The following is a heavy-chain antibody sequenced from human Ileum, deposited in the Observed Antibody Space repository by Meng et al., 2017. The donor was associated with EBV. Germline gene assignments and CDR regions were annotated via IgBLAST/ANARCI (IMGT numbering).Heavy chain of an antibody. Sequence: QVQRQEPGRGLVKPSGTLSLTCAVSGGSISSSNWWSWVRQPPGKGLEWIGEIYHSGSTNYNPSLKSRVTMSVDKSKNQFSLNLSSVTAADTAVYYCARVGQWLPIDYWGQGTLVTVSS. V-gene: IGHV4-4*02. CDR1: GGSISSSNW. D-gene: IGHD6-19*01. J-gene: IGHJ4*02. CDR2: IYHSGST. CDR3: ARVGQWLPIDY.